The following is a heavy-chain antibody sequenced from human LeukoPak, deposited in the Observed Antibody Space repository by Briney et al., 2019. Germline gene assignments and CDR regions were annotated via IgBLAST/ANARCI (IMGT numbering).Heavy chain of an antibody. V-gene: IGHV3-48*03. CDR1: GFTFSSYE. Sequence: GGSLRLSCAASGFTFSSYEMNWVRQAPGKGLEWVSYISSSGSTIYYADSVKGRFTISRDNAKNSLYLQMNSLRAEDTAVYYCARERNLLEWLYYFDYWGQGTLVTVSS. CDR3: ARERNLLEWLYYFDY. J-gene: IGHJ4*02. D-gene: IGHD3-3*01. CDR2: ISSSGSTI.